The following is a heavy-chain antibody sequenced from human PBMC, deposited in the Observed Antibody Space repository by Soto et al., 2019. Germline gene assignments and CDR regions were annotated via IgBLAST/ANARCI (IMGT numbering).Heavy chain of an antibody. CDR2: IIPIFGTA. CDR1: GCTFSSYA. D-gene: IGHD3-22*01. J-gene: IGHJ3*02. CDR3: ARDRVYYYYDSSGYYGSAFDI. Sequence: SVKVSCKASGCTFSSYAISWVRQAPGQGLEWMGGIIPIFGTANYAQKFQGRVTITADKSTSTAYMELSSLRSEDTAVYYCARDRVYYYYDSSGYYGSAFDIWGQGTMVTVSS. V-gene: IGHV1-69*06.